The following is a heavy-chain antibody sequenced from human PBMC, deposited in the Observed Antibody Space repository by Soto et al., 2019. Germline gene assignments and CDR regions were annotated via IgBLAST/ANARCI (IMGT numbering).Heavy chain of an antibody. V-gene: IGHV4-4*07. CDR1: GGSISSFY. CDR2: IYRNGHT. J-gene: IGHJ6*02. CDR3: ARGRRTNYGMDV. Sequence: SETLSLTCSVSGGSISSFYWNWIRQPAGKGLEWIGRIYRNGHTDYNPSLNSRVTMSVDTSKHQFSLQLSSVTAADTAVYYCARGRRTNYGMDVWGQGTTVTVSS.